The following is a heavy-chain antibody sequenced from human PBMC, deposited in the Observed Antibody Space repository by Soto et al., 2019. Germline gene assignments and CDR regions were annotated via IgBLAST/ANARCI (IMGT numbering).Heavy chain of an antibody. CDR1: GYPFTSHD. CDR2: MNPNSGHT. Sequence: QVQLVQSGAEVKKPGASVKVSCKASGYPFTSHDIYWMRQATGQGLEWMGWMNPNSGHTNYAQKFQGRVTLTRDTSISTAYMELTSLRSEDTAIYYCASDMSTTWGQGTLVTVSS. CDR3: ASDMSTT. D-gene: IGHD2-2*01. J-gene: IGHJ5*02. V-gene: IGHV1-8*01.